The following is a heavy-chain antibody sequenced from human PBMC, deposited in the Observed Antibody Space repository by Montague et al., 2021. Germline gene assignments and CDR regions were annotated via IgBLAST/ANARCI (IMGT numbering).Heavy chain of an antibody. CDR3: ATRGTIVRGVISPQYFDY. D-gene: IGHD3-10*01. CDR2: IGGSGDDT. CDR1: TSTFRNYV. Sequence: SLRLSCAVSTSTFRNYVMSWVRQAPGTGLEWLSSIGGSGDDTHYADSVKGRFTISRDISRKTLYLQMDSLKAEDTAAYFCATRGTIVRGVISPQYFDYWGQGTQVTVSS. J-gene: IGHJ4*02. V-gene: IGHV3-23*01.